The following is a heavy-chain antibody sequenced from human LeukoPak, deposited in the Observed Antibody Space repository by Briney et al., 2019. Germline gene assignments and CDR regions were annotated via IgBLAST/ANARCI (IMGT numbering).Heavy chain of an antibody. Sequence: GGSLRLACAASGFTVSNNYMSWVRQAPGKGLEWVSVIYSGGSTYYADSVKGRFTISRDNSKNTLYLQMNSLRAEDTAVYYCARDSRQDYYDSSGYLWFAFDIWGQGTMVTVSS. J-gene: IGHJ3*02. CDR1: GFTVSNNY. CDR2: IYSGGST. CDR3: ARDSRQDYYDSSGYLWFAFDI. V-gene: IGHV3-53*01. D-gene: IGHD3-22*01.